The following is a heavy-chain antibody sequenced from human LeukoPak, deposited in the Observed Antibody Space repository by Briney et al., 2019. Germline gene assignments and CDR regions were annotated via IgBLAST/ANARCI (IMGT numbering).Heavy chain of an antibody. CDR2: ISDIGGT. Sequence: PSETLSLTCTVSGGSITSYYWSWIRQPPGKGLEWIGFISDIGGTNHNPSLKSRVTISIDTSKNQFSLKLRSVTAADTAVYYCARAPPGDRGMGYLDYWGQGTLVTVSS. J-gene: IGHJ4*02. CDR3: ARAPPGDRGMGYLDY. V-gene: IGHV4-59*01. CDR1: GGSITSYY. D-gene: IGHD3-10*01.